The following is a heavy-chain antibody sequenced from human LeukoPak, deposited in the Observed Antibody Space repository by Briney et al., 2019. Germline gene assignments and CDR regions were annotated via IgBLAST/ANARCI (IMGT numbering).Heavy chain of an antibody. CDR1: GGTFSSYA. CDR2: VIPIFGTA. V-gene: IGHV1-69*05. Sequence: SSVKVSCKASGGTFSSYAISWVRQAPGQGLEWMGGVIPIFGTANYAQKFQGRVTMTTDTSTSTAYMELRSLRSDDTAVYYCASGYCSGGSCRAGELWFDPWGQGTLVTVS. D-gene: IGHD2-15*01. J-gene: IGHJ5*02. CDR3: ASGYCSGGSCRAGELWFDP.